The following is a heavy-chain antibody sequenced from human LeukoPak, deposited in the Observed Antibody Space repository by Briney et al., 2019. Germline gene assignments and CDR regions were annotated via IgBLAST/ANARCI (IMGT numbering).Heavy chain of an antibody. J-gene: IGHJ4*02. V-gene: IGHV3-9*01. D-gene: IGHD6-13*01. CDR1: GFTFDDYA. CDR3: ATGYSSTWYGPGYFDY. CDR2: ISWNSGST. Sequence: PGGSLRLSCAASGFTFDDYAMYWVRQAPGKGLEWVSGISWNSGSTGYADSVKGRSTISRDNAKNSLYLQMNSLRAEDTAFYYCATGYSSTWYGPGYFDYWGQGTLVTVSS.